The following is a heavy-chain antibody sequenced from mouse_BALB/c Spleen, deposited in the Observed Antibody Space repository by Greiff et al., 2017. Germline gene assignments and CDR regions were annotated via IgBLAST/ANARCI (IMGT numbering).Heavy chain of an antibody. CDR3: ARGGDGNYFAY. V-gene: IGHV5-4*02. J-gene: IGHJ3*01. CDR2: ISDGGSYT. CDR1: GFTFSDYY. Sequence: EVNLVESGGGLVKPGGSLKLSCAASGFTFSDYYMYWVRQTPEKRLEWVATISDGGSYTYYPDSVKGRFTISRDNAKNNLYLQMSSLKSEDTAMYYCARGGDGNYFAYWGQGTLVTVSA. D-gene: IGHD2-1*01.